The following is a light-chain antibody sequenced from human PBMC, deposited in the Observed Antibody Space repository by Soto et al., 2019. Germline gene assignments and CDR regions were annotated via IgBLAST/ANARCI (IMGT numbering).Light chain of an antibody. CDR3: QHRTNWEYT. V-gene: IGKV3-11*01. CDR1: QSVSSS. J-gene: IGKJ2*01. Sequence: EIVLTQSPATLSLSPGEGATLSCRASQSVSSSLAWYQQKPGQAPRLLIYGASKRAPGIPVRFSASGSGTDFSLTISSLEPEDFAVYSCQHRTNWEYTFGQGTKVDI. CDR2: GAS.